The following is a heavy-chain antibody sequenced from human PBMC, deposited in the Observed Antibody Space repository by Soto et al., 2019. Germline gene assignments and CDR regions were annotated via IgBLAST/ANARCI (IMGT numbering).Heavy chain of an antibody. CDR3: VKAPSTSWPNWFDP. D-gene: IGHD2-2*01. V-gene: IGHV3-9*01. CDR1: GFTFDEYA. CDR2: ITWNSINV. J-gene: IGHJ5*02. Sequence: DVQLVESGGGLVQPGRSLRLSCEASGFTFDEYAMHWVRQAPGKGLEWVAGITWNSINVGYAESVKGRFTISRDNAKKSLYLHMDSLRVDDTAFYHCVKAPSTSWPNWFDPWGQGTLVTVSS.